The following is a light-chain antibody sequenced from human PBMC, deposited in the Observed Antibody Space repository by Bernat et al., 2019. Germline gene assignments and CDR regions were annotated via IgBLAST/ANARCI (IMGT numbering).Light chain of an antibody. CDR1: QSLLHSNGYNY. CDR3: MQALRTSIT. V-gene: IGKV2-28*01. CDR2: LGS. Sequence: DIVMTQSPLSLPVTPGEPASISCRSSQSLLHSNGYNYLDWYLQKPGQSPQLLVYLGSNWASGVPDRFSGSGSGTDFTLKISRVEAEDVGIYYCMQALRTSITFGQGTRLEIE. J-gene: IGKJ5*01.